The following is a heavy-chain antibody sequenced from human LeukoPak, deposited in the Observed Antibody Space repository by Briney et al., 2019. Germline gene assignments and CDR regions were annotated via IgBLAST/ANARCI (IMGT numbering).Heavy chain of an antibody. J-gene: IGHJ4*02. CDR3: VKVNMVGGNNRPCDY. Sequence: GGSLRLSCVASGFTFSSYGMHWVRQAPGKGLEYVSTISSSGDATYYADSVKGRFTISRDNSKNTLYLQMSSLRAEDTAVYYCVKVNMVGGNNRPCDYWGQGTLVTVSS. CDR2: ISSSGDAT. V-gene: IGHV3-64D*09. D-gene: IGHD1-26*01. CDR1: GFTFSSYG.